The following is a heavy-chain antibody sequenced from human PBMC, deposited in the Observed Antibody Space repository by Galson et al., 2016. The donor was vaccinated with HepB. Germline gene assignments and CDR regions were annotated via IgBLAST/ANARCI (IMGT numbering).Heavy chain of an antibody. J-gene: IGHJ1*01. D-gene: IGHD4-11*01. Sequence: SETLSLTCLVRGGTFNNSFWTWIRQTPGKGLEWIGEINDSGVTEYNPSLRSRVTLSKDTSKNQFSLNLTSLTDPDAAMYYCARAPYSSRLYKYFQYWGQGTLVTVSS. CDR2: INDSGVT. CDR1: GGTFNNSF. V-gene: IGHV4-34*01. CDR3: ARAPYSSRLYKYFQY.